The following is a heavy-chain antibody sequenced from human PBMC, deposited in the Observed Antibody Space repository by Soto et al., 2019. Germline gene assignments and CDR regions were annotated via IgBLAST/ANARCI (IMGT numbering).Heavy chain of an antibody. J-gene: IGHJ6*03. D-gene: IGHD2-2*02. Sequence: ASVKVSCKASGYTFTSYGISWVRQAPGQGLEWMGWISAYNGNTNYAQKLQGRVTMTTDTSTSTAYMELRSLRSDDTAVYYCARANYYTLAGYYYYMDVWGKGTTVTVS. CDR1: GYTFTSYG. CDR2: ISAYNGNT. V-gene: IGHV1-18*01. CDR3: ARANYYTLAGYYYYMDV.